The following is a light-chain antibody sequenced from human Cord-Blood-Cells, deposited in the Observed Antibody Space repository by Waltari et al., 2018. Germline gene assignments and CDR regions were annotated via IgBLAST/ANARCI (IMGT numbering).Light chain of an antibody. V-gene: IGLV1-47*01. CDR2: RNN. Sequence: QSVLTQPPSASGTPGQRVTISCSGSSSNIGSQYVFWYQQLPGTAPKLLSYRNNQRRSGVPDRFSGSKSGTSASLASSGLRSEDEADYHCAVWDDSLSAWVFGGGTKLTVL. J-gene: IGLJ3*02. CDR1: SSNIGSQY. CDR3: AVWDDSLSAWV.